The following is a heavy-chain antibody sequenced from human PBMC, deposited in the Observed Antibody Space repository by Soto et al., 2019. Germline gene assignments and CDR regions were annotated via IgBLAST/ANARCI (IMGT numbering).Heavy chain of an antibody. J-gene: IGHJ3*02. CDR1: GFTFDDYT. CDR3: AKDMHIVVVHDAFDI. V-gene: IGHV3-43*01. D-gene: IGHD2-21*01. Sequence: GGSLRLSCAASGFTFDDYTMHWVRQAPGKGLEWVSLISWDGGSTYYADSVKGRFTISRDNSKNSLYLQMNSLRTEDTALYYCAKDMHIVVVHDAFDIWGQGTMVTVSS. CDR2: ISWDGGST.